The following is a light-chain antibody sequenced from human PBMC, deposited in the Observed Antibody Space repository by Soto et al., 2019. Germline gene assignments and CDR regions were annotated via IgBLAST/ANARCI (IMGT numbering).Light chain of an antibody. CDR2: DTS. J-gene: IGKJ5*01. CDR1: QRVYSN. Sequence: TMMTQSPYTLSVSLGERATLSCRASQRVYSNLAWYQQRRGQAPRLLIYDTSTRATGIPARFSGSGSGTDFTLTISRLETEDFAVFYCQQYGTSEIIFGQGTRLEIK. CDR3: QQYGTSEII. V-gene: IGKV3-15*01.